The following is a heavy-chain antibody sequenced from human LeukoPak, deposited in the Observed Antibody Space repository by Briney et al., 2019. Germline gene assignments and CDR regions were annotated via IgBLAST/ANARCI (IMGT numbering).Heavy chain of an antibody. D-gene: IGHD6-19*01. CDR1: GXSISSYY. J-gene: IGHJ1*01. CDR3: ASLAVAARAEYFQH. CDR2: IYYSGST. V-gene: IGHV4-59*01. Sequence: SETLSLTCTVSGXSISSYYWSWVRQPPGKGLEWIGYIYYSGSTNYNPSLKSRVTISVDTSKNQFSLKLSSVTAADTAVYYCASLAVAARAEYFQHWGQGTLVTVSS.